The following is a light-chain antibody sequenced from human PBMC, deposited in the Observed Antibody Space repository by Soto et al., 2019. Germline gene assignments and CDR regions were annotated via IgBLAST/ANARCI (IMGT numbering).Light chain of an antibody. J-gene: IGKJ2*01. Sequence: EIVLTQSPGTLSLSPGERATLSCRASQSVSSNYLAWYQQKPGQAPRLLIYRASSRATGIPDRFSGSGSGTDFTLTISRLEPEDFAVYYCQHYGRSAYTFGQGTTLQIK. V-gene: IGKV3-20*01. CDR3: QHYGRSAYT. CDR2: RAS. CDR1: QSVSSNY.